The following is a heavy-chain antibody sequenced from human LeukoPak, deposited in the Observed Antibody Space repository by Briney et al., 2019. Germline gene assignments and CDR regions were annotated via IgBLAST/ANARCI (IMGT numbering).Heavy chain of an antibody. CDR2: TYYRSKWYN. Sequence: SQTLSLTCAISGDSVSSNSAAWNWIRQSPSRGLEWLGRTYYRSKWYNDYAVSVKSRITINPDTSKNHFSLQLNSVTPEDTAVYYCARAERAPKGGAQELDYWGQGTLVTVSS. CDR3: ARAERAPKGGAQELDY. D-gene: IGHD5-24*01. J-gene: IGHJ4*02. CDR1: GDSVSSNSAA. V-gene: IGHV6-1*01.